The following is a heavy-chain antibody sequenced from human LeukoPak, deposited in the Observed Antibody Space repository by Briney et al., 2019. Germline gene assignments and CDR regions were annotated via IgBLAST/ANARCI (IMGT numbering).Heavy chain of an antibody. CDR1: GFTFSSYA. CDR3: AKAITILGVVIGYFDY. CDR2: ISGSGGST. Sequence: GGSLRLSCTASGFTFSSYAIIWVRQAPGKGLEWVSFISGSGGSTYYADSVKGRYTISRDNSKNTLYLQMNSLRAEDTAVYYCAKAITILGVVIGYFDYWGQGTLLTVSS. V-gene: IGHV3-23*01. D-gene: IGHD3-3*01. J-gene: IGHJ4*02.